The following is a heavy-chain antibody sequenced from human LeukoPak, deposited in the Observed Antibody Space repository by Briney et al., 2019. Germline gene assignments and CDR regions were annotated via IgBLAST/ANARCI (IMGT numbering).Heavy chain of an antibody. V-gene: IGHV1-2*04. CDR3: AREGTDNWFDP. J-gene: IGHJ5*02. CDR1: GGTFSSYA. CDR2: INPNSGGT. D-gene: IGHD1-7*01. Sequence: GSSVKVSCKASGGTFSSYAISWVRQAPGQGLEWMGWINPNSGGTNYAQKFQGWVTMTRDTSISTAYMELSRLRSDDTAVYYCAREGTDNWFDPWGQGTLVTVSS.